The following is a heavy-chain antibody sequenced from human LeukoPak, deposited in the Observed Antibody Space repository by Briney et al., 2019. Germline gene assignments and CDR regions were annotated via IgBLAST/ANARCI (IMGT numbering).Heavy chain of an antibody. J-gene: IGHJ2*01. CDR3: ARVAAGYYYDSSGYPYWYFDL. CDR2: ISAYNGNT. CDR1: GYTFTSYG. V-gene: IGHV1-18*01. D-gene: IGHD3-22*01. Sequence: ASVKVSCKASGYTFTSYGISWVRQAPGQGLEWMGWISAYNGNTNYAQKPQGRVTMTTDTSTSTAYMELRSLRSDDTAVYYCARVAAGYYYDSSGYPYWYFDLWGRGTLVTVSS.